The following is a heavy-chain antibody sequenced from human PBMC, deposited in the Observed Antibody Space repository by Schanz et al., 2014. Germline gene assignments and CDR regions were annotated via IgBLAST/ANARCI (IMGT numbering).Heavy chain of an antibody. V-gene: IGHV1-18*01. CDR1: GYSFTDYA. Sequence: QVQLVQSGVEVKRPGASVRVSCKASGYSFTDYAIHWVRQAPGQGLEWMGWISGYNGDTNYAPKFQDRVTMTTDTATGMTSLQLSNRTSDDTAVYYCARDSVSFVRGPLCVDWGQGTQVIVSS. J-gene: IGHJ4*02. CDR3: ARDSVSFVRGPLCVD. CDR2: ISGYNGDT. D-gene: IGHD3-10*01.